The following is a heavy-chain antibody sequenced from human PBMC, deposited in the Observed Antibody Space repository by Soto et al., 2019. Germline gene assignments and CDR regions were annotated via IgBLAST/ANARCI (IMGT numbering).Heavy chain of an antibody. CDR1: GYNFTTQW. V-gene: IGHV5-51*01. J-gene: IGHJ3*02. Sequence: GESLKISCKASGYNFTTQWIGWVRQMPGKGLEWMGIIYPGDSDTRYSPSFQGRVTISADQSITTAYLQWNTLEASDTAIYYCSRPPHRWRDAFDIWGQGTRVTVSS. CDR2: IYPGDSDT. CDR3: SRPPHRWRDAFDI.